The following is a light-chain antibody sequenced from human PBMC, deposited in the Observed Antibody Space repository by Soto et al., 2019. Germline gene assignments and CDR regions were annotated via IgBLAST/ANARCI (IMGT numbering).Light chain of an antibody. J-gene: IGKJ1*01. CDR2: DAS. Sequence: DIQMTQSPSTLSASVGDRVTITCRASQTIGRWLAWYQQKSGKAPKLLIFDASGLESGVPSRFSGSGSGTDFTLTISSLQPEDFATYYCLQDYNYPWTFGQGTKVDIK. CDR3: LQDYNYPWT. V-gene: IGKV1-5*01. CDR1: QTIGRW.